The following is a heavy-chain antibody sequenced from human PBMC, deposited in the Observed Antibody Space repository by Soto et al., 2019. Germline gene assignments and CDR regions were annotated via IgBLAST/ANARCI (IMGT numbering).Heavy chain of an antibody. J-gene: IGHJ4*02. CDR3: AKWSYLDY. V-gene: IGHV3-23*01. CDR2: ISGSDGKT. Sequence: GGSLRLSCTTSGFSFASFAMTWVRQAPGKGLEWVATISGSDGKTYYADSVKGRFSNSRDTSRNTLYLQMNSLRADDTAIHYCAKWSYLDYWGQGTRVTVSS. CDR1: GFSFASFA. D-gene: IGHD3-10*01.